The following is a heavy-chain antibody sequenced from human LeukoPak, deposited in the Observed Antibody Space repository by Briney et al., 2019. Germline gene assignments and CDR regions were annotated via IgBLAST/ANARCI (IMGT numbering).Heavy chain of an antibody. J-gene: IGHJ4*02. Sequence: PSETLSLTCTVSGVSVSDGNYYWNWIRQPPGKGLEWIGYMFYAESTKYNPSLNSRVTISVDRSKNQVSLNLTSVTAADTAVYYCASTSNTWLGLPYFDSWGQGTLVTVSA. V-gene: IGHV4-61*01. CDR3: ASTSNTWLGLPYFDS. CDR1: GVSVSDGNYY. D-gene: IGHD3-10*01. CDR2: MFYAEST.